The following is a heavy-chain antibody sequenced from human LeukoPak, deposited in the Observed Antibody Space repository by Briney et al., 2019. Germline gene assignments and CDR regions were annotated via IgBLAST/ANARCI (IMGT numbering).Heavy chain of an antibody. CDR2: ISPYNGNT. V-gene: IGHV1-18*01. Sequence: GASVKVSCKASGYTFTNFGISWVRQAPGQGLEWMGWISPYNGNTDYPQKVQGRVTMTTDTSTSTAHMELRRLRSDDTAVYYCARGGVGHCSGGSCPTSWFDPWGQGTLVTVSS. D-gene: IGHD2-15*01. CDR1: GYTFTNFG. CDR3: ARGGVGHCSGGSCPTSWFDP. J-gene: IGHJ5*02.